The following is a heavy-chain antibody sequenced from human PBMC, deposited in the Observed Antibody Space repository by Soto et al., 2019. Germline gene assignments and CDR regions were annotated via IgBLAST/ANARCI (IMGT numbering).Heavy chain of an antibody. V-gene: IGHV3-23*01. D-gene: IGHD3-22*01. CDR3: AKGSQFYDSSGPTDY. J-gene: IGHJ4*02. Sequence: GGTLRLSCAASGFTFSSYAMSWVRQAPGKGLEWVSAISGSGGSTYYADSVKGRFTISRDNSKNTLYLQMNRLRAEDTAVYYFAKGSQFYDSSGPTDYWGPATLVTVSS. CDR2: ISGSGGST. CDR1: GFTFSSYA.